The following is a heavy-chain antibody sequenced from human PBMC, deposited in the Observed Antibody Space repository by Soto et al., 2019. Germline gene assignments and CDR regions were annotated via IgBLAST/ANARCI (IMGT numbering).Heavy chain of an antibody. V-gene: IGHV1-24*01. J-gene: IGHJ3*02. Sequence: ASVKVSCKVSGYTLTELSMHWVRQAPGKGLEWMGGFDPEDGETIYAQKFQGRVTMTEDTSTDTAYMELSSLRSEDTAVYYCATDAHWNDVPAFDIWDQGTMVPVSS. CDR1: GYTLTELS. D-gene: IGHD1-1*01. CDR2: FDPEDGET. CDR3: ATDAHWNDVPAFDI.